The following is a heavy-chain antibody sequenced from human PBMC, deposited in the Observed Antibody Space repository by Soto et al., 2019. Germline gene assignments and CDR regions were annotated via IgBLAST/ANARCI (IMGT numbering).Heavy chain of an antibody. CDR2: IYHSGST. V-gene: IGHV4-30-2*01. J-gene: IGHJ6*02. CDR1: GGSISSGGYS. Sequence: SETLSLTCAVSGGSISSGGYSWSWIRQPPGKGLEWIGYIYHSGSTYYNPSLKSRVTISVDGSKNQFSLKLSSVTAADTAVYYCARGPFVDVWGQGTTVTVSS. CDR3: ARGPFVDV.